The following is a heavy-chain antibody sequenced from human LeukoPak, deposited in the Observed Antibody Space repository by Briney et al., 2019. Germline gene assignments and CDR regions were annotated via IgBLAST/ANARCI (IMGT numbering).Heavy chain of an antibody. V-gene: IGHV4-34*01. CDR3: ARGSSGWYRY. D-gene: IGHD6-19*01. CDR1: GGSFSGYY. Sequence: SETLSLTSAVYGGSFSGYYWSWIRQPPGKGLEWIGEINHSGSTNYNPSLKSRVTISVDTSKNQFSLKLSSVTAADTAVYYCARGSSGWYRYWGQGTLVTVSS. CDR2: INHSGST. J-gene: IGHJ4*02.